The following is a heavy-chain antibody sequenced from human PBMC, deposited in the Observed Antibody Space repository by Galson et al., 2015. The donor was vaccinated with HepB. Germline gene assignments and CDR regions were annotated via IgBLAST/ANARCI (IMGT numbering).Heavy chain of an antibody. Sequence: QSGAEVKKPGESLRISCKGSGYSFISYWINWVRQMPGKGLEWMGRIDPSDSYTNYSPSFQGHVTISADKSISTAYLQWNSLKASDTAMYYCATEAPDSNSWYTWFDPWGQGTLVTVSS. D-gene: IGHD6-13*01. J-gene: IGHJ5*02. CDR1: GYSFISYW. V-gene: IGHV5-10-1*01. CDR2: IDPSDSYT. CDR3: ATEAPDSNSWYTWFDP.